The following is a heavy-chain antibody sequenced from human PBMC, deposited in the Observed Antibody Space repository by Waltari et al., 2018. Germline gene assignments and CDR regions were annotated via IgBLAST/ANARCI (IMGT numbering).Heavy chain of an antibody. J-gene: IGHJ4*02. V-gene: IGHV1-2*02. CDR3: AREGGAARPGFDF. Sequence: QVQLVQSGAEVQKPGASVKVSCKASAYTFTGYYVHWVRQAPGQGLEWMGWINPNRGGTNYAQKFQGRVTMTRDTSISTAYMELSRLRSDDTAVYYCAREGGAARPGFDFWGQGTLVTVSS. CDR2: INPNRGGT. CDR1: AYTFTGYY. D-gene: IGHD6-6*01.